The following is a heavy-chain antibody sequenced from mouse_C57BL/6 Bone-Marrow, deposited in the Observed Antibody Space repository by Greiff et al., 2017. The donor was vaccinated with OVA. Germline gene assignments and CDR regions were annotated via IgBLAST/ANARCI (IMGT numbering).Heavy chain of an antibody. Sequence: VHVKQSGAELVRPGASVKLSCTASGFNIKDDYMHWVKQRPEQGLEWIGWIDPENGDTEYASKFQGKATITADTSSNTAYLQLSSLTSEDTAVYYCTTRDARPYWYFDVWGTGTTVTVSS. CDR3: TTRDARPYWYFDV. J-gene: IGHJ1*03. CDR1: GFNIKDDY. D-gene: IGHD3-3*01. V-gene: IGHV14-4*01. CDR2: IDPENGDT.